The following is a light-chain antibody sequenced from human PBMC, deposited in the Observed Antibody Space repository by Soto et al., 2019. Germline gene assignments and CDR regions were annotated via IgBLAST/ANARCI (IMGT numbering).Light chain of an antibody. V-gene: IGKV3-20*01. J-gene: IGKJ2*01. CDR3: QQYGSSPPYT. CDR1: QSVSTNY. Sequence: EVVLTQSPGTLSLSPGEIATLSCRVSQSVSTNYFAWYQQKPGQAPRLLIFGFSDRATGIPDRFSGSGSGTDFTLTISRLELEDCAVYYCQQYGSSPPYTFGQGTKLEIK. CDR2: GFS.